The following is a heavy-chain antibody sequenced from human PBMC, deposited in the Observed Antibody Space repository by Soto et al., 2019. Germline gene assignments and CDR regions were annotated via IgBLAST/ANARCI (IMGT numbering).Heavy chain of an antibody. J-gene: IGHJ6*02. V-gene: IGHV4-59*01. CDR2: IYYSGST. CDR1: GGPISSYY. D-gene: IGHD2-15*01. CDR3: ARERRSGGRYYYYYYGMDV. Sequence: QVQLQESGPGLVKPSETLSLTCTVSGGPISSYYWSWIRQPPGKGLEWIGYIYYSGSTNDNPSLKSRVTISVDTSKNQFSLKLSSVTAADTAVYYCARERRSGGRYYYYYYGMDVWGQGTTVTVSS.